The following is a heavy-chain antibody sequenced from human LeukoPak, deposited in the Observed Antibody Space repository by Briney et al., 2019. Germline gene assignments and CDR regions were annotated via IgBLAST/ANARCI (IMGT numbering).Heavy chain of an antibody. V-gene: IGHV1-46*01. CDR2: INPSGGST. CDR3: AREVAVAGSFDY. CDR1: GYTFTSYY. J-gene: IGHJ4*02. D-gene: IGHD6-19*01. Sequence: ASVKVSCKASGYTFTSYYMHWVRQAPGQGLEWMGIINPSGGSTSYAQKFQGRVTMTRDTSTSTVYMELSSLRAEDTAVYYCAREVAVAGSFDYWGQGTLVTVSS.